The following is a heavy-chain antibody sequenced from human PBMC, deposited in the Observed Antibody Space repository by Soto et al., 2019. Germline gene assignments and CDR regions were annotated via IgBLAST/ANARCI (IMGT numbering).Heavy chain of an antibody. J-gene: IGHJ3*02. V-gene: IGHV1-18*04. CDR2: ISAYNGNT. CDR1: GYTFTSYG. Sequence: ASVKVSCKASGYTFTSYGISWVRQAPGQGLGWMGWISAYNGNTNYAQKLQGRATMTTDTSTSTAYMELRSLRSDDTAVYYCARDGSCTTGVCYKATAPARSTIWGQGTMVTVSS. CDR3: ARDGSCTTGVCYKATAPARSTI. D-gene: IGHD2-8*01.